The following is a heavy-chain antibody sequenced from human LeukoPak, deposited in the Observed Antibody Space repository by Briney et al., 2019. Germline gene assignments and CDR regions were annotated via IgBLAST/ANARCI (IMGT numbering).Heavy chain of an antibody. Sequence: GESLKISCKGSGYSLTSYWIGWVRQMPGKGLEWMGIIYPGDSDTRYNPSFQGQVTISADKSISTAYLQWSSLKASDTAMYYCTLIAAADYFDYWGQGTLVTVSS. CDR3: TLIAAADYFDY. V-gene: IGHV5-51*01. D-gene: IGHD6-13*01. J-gene: IGHJ4*02. CDR2: IYPGDSDT. CDR1: GYSLTSYW.